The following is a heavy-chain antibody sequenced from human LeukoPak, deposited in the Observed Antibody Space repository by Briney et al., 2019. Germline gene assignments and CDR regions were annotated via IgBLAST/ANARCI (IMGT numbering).Heavy chain of an antibody. CDR1: GFTFSSFA. D-gene: IGHD3-10*01. CDR2: ISSSGSTI. V-gene: IGHV3-48*04. CDR3: ARDMYYGSGTPMQYGMDV. J-gene: IGHJ6*02. Sequence: GGSLRLSCAASGFTFSSFAMHWVRQAPGKGLEWVSYISSSGSTIYYADSVKGRFTISRDNAKNSLYLQMNSLRAEDTAVYYCARDMYYGSGTPMQYGMDVWGQGTTVTVSS.